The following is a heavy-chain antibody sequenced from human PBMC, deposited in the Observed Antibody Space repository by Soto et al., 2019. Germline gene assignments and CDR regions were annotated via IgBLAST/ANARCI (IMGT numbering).Heavy chain of an antibody. CDR1: GGSISSSSYY. CDR2: IYYSGST. Sequence: SETLSVTSTVAGGSISSSSYYWGWIHQPPGKGLEWIGSIYYSGSTYYNPSLKSRVTISVDTSKNQFSLKLSSVTAADTAVYYCARRLGLLTGSYYFDYWGQGTLVTVSS. V-gene: IGHV4-39*01. CDR3: ARRLGLLTGSYYFDY. D-gene: IGHD3-9*01. J-gene: IGHJ4*02.